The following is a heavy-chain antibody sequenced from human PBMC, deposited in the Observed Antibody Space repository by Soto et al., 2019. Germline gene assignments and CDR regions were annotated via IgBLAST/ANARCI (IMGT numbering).Heavy chain of an antibody. CDR2: IYYSGST. Sequence: PSETLSLTCTVSGGSISSYYWSWIRQPPGKGLEWIGNIYYSGSTNYNPSLKSRVTISVDTSKNQFSLKLSSVTAADTAVYYCARAPLAMDVWGQGTTVTVSS. V-gene: IGHV4-59*01. CDR3: ARAPLAMDV. D-gene: IGHD6-13*01. J-gene: IGHJ6*02. CDR1: GGSISSYY.